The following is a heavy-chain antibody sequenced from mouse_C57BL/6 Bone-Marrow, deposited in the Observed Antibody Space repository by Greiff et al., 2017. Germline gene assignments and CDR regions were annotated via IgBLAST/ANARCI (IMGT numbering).Heavy chain of an antibody. Sequence: EVQVVESGGDLVKPGGSLKLSCAASGFTFSSYGMSWVRQTPDKRLEWVATISSGGSYTYYPDSVKGRFTISRDNAKNTLYLQMSSLKSEDTAMYYCGRRGQDDWGKGTTGTVSS. CDR1: GFTFSSYG. CDR2: ISSGGSYT. CDR3: GRRGQDD. V-gene: IGHV5-6*01. D-gene: IGHD3-3*01. J-gene: IGHJ1*03.